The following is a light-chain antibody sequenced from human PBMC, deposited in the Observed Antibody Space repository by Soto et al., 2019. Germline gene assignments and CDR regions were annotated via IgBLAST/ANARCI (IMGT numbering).Light chain of an antibody. CDR3: AAWDDSLNGPL. Sequence: QAVVTQPPSASGTPGQRVTISCSGSSSNIGSNTVNWYQQLPGTAPILLIYSNNQRPSGVPDRFSGSKSGTSASLAISGLQSEDEADYYCAAWDDSLNGPLFGGGTKLTVL. V-gene: IGLV1-44*01. CDR1: SSNIGSNT. J-gene: IGLJ3*02. CDR2: SNN.